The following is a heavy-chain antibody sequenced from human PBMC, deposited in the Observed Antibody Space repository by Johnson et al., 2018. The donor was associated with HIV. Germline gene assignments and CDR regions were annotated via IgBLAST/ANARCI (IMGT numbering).Heavy chain of an antibody. D-gene: IGHD5-18*01. CDR2: IWYDGSNK. CDR3: ARKGGYGQAFDI. J-gene: IGHJ3*02. Sequence: QVQLVESGGGVVQPGRSLRLSCAASGFTFSSYGMHWVRQAPGKGLEWVATIWYDGSNKDYADSVKGRFTISRDNSKNTLYLQMNSLRAEDTAVYYCARKGGYGQAFDIWGQGTLVTVSS. CDR1: GFTFSSYG. V-gene: IGHV3-33*01.